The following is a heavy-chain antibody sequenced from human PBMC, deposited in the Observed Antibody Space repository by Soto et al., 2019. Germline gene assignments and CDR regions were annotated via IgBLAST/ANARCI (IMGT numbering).Heavy chain of an antibody. D-gene: IGHD2-15*01. V-gene: IGHV1-24*01. CDR2: FDPEDGET. CDR1: GYTLTELS. CDR3: ATGPVLCSGGSCLAVYAFDI. Sequence: GASVKVSCKVSGYTLTELSMHWVRQAPGKGLEWMGGFDPEDGETIYAQKFQGRVTMTEDTSTDTAYMELSSLRSEDTAVYYCATGPVLCSGGSCLAVYAFDIWGQGSMVTVSS. J-gene: IGHJ3*02.